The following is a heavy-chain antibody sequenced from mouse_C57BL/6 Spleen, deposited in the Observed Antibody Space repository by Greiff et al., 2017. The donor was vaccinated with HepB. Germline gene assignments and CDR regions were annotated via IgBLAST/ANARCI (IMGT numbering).Heavy chain of an antibody. V-gene: IGHV10-1*01. CDR3: VRPYGSSHAMDY. CDR1: GFSFNTYA. D-gene: IGHD1-1*01. J-gene: IGHJ4*01. Sequence: EVNVVESGGGLVQPKGSLKLSCAASGFSFNTYAMNWVRQAPGKGLEWVARIRSKSNNYATYYADSVKDRFTISRDDSESMLYLQMNNLKTEDTAMYYCVRPYGSSHAMDYWGQGTSVTVSS. CDR2: IRSKSNNYAT.